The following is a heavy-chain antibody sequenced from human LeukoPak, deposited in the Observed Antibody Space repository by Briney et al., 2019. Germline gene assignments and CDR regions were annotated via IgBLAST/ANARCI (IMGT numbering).Heavy chain of an antibody. Sequence: GGSLRLSCAASGFTFSSYSMNWVRQAPGKGLEWVSSISSSSSYIYYADSVKGRFTISRDNAKNSLYLQMNSLRAEDTAVYYCARQYDILTVYYASAPMDVWGKGTTVTVSS. CDR3: ARQYDILTVYYASAPMDV. V-gene: IGHV3-21*01. CDR2: ISSSSSYI. CDR1: GFTFSSYS. J-gene: IGHJ6*03. D-gene: IGHD3-9*01.